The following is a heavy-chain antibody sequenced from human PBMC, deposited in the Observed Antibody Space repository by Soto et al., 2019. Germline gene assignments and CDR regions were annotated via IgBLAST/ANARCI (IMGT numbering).Heavy chain of an antibody. D-gene: IGHD6-13*01. V-gene: IGHV1-46*03. CDR2: INPNSGIT. Sequence: ASLKVSCKASGYTFTSYAMHWVRQAPGQRLEWMGIINPNSGITNYAQNFQGRVTMTRDTSTSTVYMELSSLKSEDTAVYYCARSRGAAAGINWFDPWGQGTLVTVSS. CDR1: GYTFTSYA. CDR3: ARSRGAAAGINWFDP. J-gene: IGHJ5*02.